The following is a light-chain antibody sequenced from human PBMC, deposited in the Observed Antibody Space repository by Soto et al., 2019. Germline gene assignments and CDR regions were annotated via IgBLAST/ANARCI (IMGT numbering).Light chain of an antibody. Sequence: MNISPSSLSSSVEDRVTISCRASQGISNYLAWYQQKPGKAPKLLIYDASNLETGVPSRFSGSGSGTDFTFTIISLQPEDIATYYCQQSANLPITFGGGTNVDIK. CDR2: DAS. CDR1: QGISNY. CDR3: QQSANLPIT. V-gene: IGKV1-33*01. J-gene: IGKJ4*01.